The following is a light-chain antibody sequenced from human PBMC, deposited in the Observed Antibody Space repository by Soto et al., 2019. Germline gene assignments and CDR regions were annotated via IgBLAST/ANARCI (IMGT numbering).Light chain of an antibody. CDR1: QSVSSTS. CDR2: DAS. Sequence: EIVLTQSPGTLSLSPGERATLSCRASQSVSSTSLAWYQQKPGQAPRLLIYDASSRATGIPDRFSGSGSGTDFTLTISRLEPEDFAVYYCQQYGSSPRYTFGQGTKLEIK. CDR3: QQYGSSPRYT. J-gene: IGKJ2*01. V-gene: IGKV3-20*01.